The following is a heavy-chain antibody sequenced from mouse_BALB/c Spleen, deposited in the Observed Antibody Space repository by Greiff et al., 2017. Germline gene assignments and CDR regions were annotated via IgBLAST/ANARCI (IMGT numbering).Heavy chain of an antibody. CDR2: IDPANGNT. CDR3: ASYDYDPGFAY. V-gene: IGHV14-3*02. D-gene: IGHD2-4*01. J-gene: IGHJ3*01. Sequence: VQLQQSGAELVKPGASVKLSCTASGFNIKDTYMHWVKQRPEQGLEWIGRIDPANGNTKYDPKFQGKATITADTSSNTAYLQLSSLTSEDTAVYYCASYDYDPGFAYWGQGTLVTVSA. CDR1: GFNIKDTY.